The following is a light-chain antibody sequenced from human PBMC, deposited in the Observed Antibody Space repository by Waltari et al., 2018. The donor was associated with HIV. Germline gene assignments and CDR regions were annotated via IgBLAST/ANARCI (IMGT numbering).Light chain of an antibody. Sequence: QSALTQPPSASGSLGQSVTISCTGSSSDIGAYDFVSWFQQHPHSAPKLLLYEVTRRPATFCSRFSGSRSVKTAFLTVAGLQPDDEATYFCSSYGDSLRVLFGGGTNVTVL. J-gene: IGLJ3*02. CDR2: EVT. V-gene: IGLV2-8*01. CDR1: SSDIGAYDF. CDR3: SSYGDSLRVL.